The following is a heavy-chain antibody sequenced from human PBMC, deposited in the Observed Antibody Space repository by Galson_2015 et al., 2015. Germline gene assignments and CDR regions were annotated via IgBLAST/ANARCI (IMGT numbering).Heavy chain of an antibody. J-gene: IGHJ4*02. CDR1: GFTFTSYA. CDR2: ISGSGGST. V-gene: IGHV3-23*01. D-gene: IGHD2-21*02. CDR3: GKDKSINCGGDCYPDY. Sequence: SLRLSCAASGFTFTSYAMTWVRQAPGKGLKWVSTISGSGGSTYYADSVKGRFTISRDNSKNTLYLQMNSLRAEDTAVYYCGKDKSINCGGDCYPDYWGQGTLVTVSS.